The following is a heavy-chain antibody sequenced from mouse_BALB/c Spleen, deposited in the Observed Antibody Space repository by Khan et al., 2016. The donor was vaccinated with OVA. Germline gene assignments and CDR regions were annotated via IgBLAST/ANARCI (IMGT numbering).Heavy chain of an antibody. CDR1: GYSITSGYA. Sequence: EVQLVESGPGLVKPSQSLSLTCTVTGYSITSGYAWNWIRQFPGNKLEWMGYISYSGGTSYYPSLKSRISITRDTSKNQFFLQLNSVTTEDTATYYCARGNYYGYYFDYWGQGTPLTVSS. CDR2: ISYSGGT. D-gene: IGHD1-1*01. CDR3: ARGNYYGYYFDY. V-gene: IGHV3-2*02. J-gene: IGHJ2*01.